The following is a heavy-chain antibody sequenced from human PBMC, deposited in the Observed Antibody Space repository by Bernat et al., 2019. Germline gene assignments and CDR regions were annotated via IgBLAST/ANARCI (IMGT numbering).Heavy chain of an antibody. V-gene: IGHV1-69*12. CDR2: IIPIFGTA. J-gene: IGHJ6*02. CDR3: ARNGMLGVAGTDNWRRGAYYYGMDV. CDR1: GGTFSSYA. Sequence: QVQLVQSGAEVKKPGSSVKVSCKASGGTFSSYAISWVRQAPGQGLEWMGGIIPIFGTADYAQKFQGRVTITADESTSTAYMELSSLRSEDTAVYYCARNGMLGVAGTDNWRRGAYYYGMDVWGQGTTVTVSS. D-gene: IGHD6-19*01.